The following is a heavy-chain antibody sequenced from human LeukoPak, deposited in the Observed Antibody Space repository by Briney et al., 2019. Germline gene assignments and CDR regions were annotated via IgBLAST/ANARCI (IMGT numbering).Heavy chain of an antibody. D-gene: IGHD3-22*01. CDR2: ISSSSSTI. CDR1: GFTFSSYS. V-gene: IGHV3-48*04. J-gene: IGHJ3*02. Sequence: GGSLRLSCAASGFTFSSYSMNWVRQAPGKGLEWVSYISSSSSTIYYADSVKGRFTISRDNAKNSLYLQMNSLRAEDTAVYYCASNYYYDSSGSAGAFDIWGQGTMVTASS. CDR3: ASNYYYDSSGSAGAFDI.